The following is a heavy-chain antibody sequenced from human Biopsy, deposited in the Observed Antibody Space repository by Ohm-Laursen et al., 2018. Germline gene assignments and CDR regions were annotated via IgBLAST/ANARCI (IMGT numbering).Heavy chain of an antibody. Sequence: SSVKASCKASGGTFRSDAISWVRQAPGQGLGWMRGLVPMFGTAKYSQKFQDRVTITADTSTSTAYMVLSSLRSEDTAVYYCGRDGYFDGNAYYVDDYFYYGMDVWGQGTTVTVSS. V-gene: IGHV1-69*06. D-gene: IGHD3-10*02. CDR3: GRDGYFDGNAYYVDDYFYYGMDV. CDR2: LVPMFGTA. CDR1: GGTFRSDA. J-gene: IGHJ6*02.